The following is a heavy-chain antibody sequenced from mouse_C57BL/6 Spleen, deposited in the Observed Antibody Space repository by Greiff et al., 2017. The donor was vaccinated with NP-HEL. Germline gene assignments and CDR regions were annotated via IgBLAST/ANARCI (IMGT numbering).Heavy chain of an antibody. J-gene: IGHJ2*01. D-gene: IGHD1-1*01. CDR2: ISDGGSYT. CDR1: GFTFSSYA. CDR3: ARDGYYGSSHFDY. Sequence: EVQRVESGGGLVKPGGSLKLSCAASGFTFSSYAMSWVRQTPEKRLEWVATISDGGSYTYYPDNVKGRFTISRDNAKNNLYLQMSHLKSEDTAMYYCARDGYYGSSHFDYWGQGTTLTVSS. V-gene: IGHV5-4*01.